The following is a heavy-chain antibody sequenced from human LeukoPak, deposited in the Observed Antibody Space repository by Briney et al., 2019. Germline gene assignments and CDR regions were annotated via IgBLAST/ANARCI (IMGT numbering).Heavy chain of an antibody. J-gene: IGHJ4*02. V-gene: IGHV4-39*07. CDR2: IYYSGSH. Sequence: SETLSLTCTVSGGSLSSSSYYWVWIRQPPGKGLEGIGSIYYSGSHYYNPSLTSRVPISVATAKNQFSLKLSSVTAADTAVYYCAREPSSVLRWFGELSGIDYWGQGTLVTVSS. CDR1: GGSLSSSSYY. CDR3: AREPSSVLRWFGELSGIDY. D-gene: IGHD3-10*01.